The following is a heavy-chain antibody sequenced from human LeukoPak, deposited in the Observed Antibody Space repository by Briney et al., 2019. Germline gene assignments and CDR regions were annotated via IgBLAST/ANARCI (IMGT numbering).Heavy chain of an antibody. Sequence: GGSLRLSCAASGFTFSSYGMSWVRQAPGKGLEWVSAVSVSGGSTYYADSVKGRFTISRENSKNTLYLQMNSLRAEDTAVYYCAQDRVGVEVAGLWGQGTLVTVSS. J-gene: IGHJ4*02. CDR3: AQDRVGVEVAGL. V-gene: IGHV3-23*01. CDR1: GFTFSSYG. D-gene: IGHD6-19*01. CDR2: VSVSGGST.